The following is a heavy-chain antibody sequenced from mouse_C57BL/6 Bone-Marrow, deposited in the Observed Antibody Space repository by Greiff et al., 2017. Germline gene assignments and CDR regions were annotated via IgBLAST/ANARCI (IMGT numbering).Heavy chain of an antibody. J-gene: IGHJ4*01. V-gene: IGHV1-80*01. Sequence: QVQLKQSGAELVKPGASVKISCKASGYAFSSYWMNWVKQRPGKGLEWIGQIYPGDGDTNYNGKFKGKATLTADKSSSTAYMQLSSLTSEDTAVYLGARLNSGAGGDYWGQGTSVTVSS. CDR1: GYAFSSYW. CDR2: IYPGDGDT. CDR3: ARLNSGAGGDY. D-gene: IGHD1-1*02.